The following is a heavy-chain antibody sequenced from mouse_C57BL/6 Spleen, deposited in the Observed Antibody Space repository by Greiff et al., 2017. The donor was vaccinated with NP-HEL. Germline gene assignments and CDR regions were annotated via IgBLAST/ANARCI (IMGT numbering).Heavy chain of an antibody. CDR1: GYAFTNYL. CDR2: INPGSGGT. Sequence: VQLQQSGAELVRPGTSVKVSCKASGYAFTNYLIEWVKQRPGQGLEWIGVINPGSGGTNYNEKFKGKATLTADKSSSTAYMQLSSLTSEDSAVYFCARGDFDSYYFDYWGQGTTLTVSS. V-gene: IGHV1-54*01. D-gene: IGHD2-4*01. J-gene: IGHJ2*01. CDR3: ARGDFDSYYFDY.